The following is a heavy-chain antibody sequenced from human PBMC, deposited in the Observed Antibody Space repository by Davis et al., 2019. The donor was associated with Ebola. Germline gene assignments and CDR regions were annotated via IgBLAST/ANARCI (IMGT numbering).Heavy chain of an antibody. D-gene: IGHD3-16*02. CDR2: ISDNSGST. V-gene: IGHV3-23*01. Sequence: GESLKISCAASGFTFSSYAMYWVRQAPGKGLEWVSTISDNSGSTYYADSVKGRFTSSRDDSKNTLYLQMNSLRVEDTAVYYCAKGNRGSYRLELDYWGQGTLVTVSS. CDR3: AKGNRGSYRLELDY. CDR1: GFTFSSYA. J-gene: IGHJ4*02.